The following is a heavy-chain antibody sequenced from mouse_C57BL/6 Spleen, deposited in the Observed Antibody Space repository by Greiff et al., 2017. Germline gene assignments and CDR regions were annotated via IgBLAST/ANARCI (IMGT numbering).Heavy chain of an antibody. V-gene: IGHV1-55*01. CDR3: AREEDDYFPFAY. CDR1: GYTFTSYW. Sequence: QVHVKQSGAELVKPGASVKMSCKASGYTFTSYWITWVKQRPGQGLEWIGDIYPGSGSTNYNEKFKSKATLTVDTSSSTAYMQLSSLTSEDSAVYYCAREEDDYFPFAYWGQGTLVTVSA. CDR2: IYPGSGST. D-gene: IGHD2-4*01. J-gene: IGHJ3*01.